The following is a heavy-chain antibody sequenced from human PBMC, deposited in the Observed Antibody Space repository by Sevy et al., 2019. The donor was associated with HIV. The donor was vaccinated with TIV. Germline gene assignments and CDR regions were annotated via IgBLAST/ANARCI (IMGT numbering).Heavy chain of an antibody. Sequence: GGSLRLSCAASGFTFSSYAMHWVRQAPGKGLEWVAVISYDGSNKYYADSVKGRFTISRDNSKNTLYLQMNSLRAEDTAGYYCARTVTAASWDAFDIWGQGTMVTVSS. V-gene: IGHV3-30-3*01. CDR3: ARTVTAASWDAFDI. CDR1: GFTFSSYA. J-gene: IGHJ3*02. CDR2: ISYDGSNK. D-gene: IGHD2-21*02.